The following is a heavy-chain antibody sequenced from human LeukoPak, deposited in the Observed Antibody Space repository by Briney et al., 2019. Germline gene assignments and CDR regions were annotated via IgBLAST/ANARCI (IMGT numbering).Heavy chain of an antibody. CDR3: ARGGRGLY. CDR1: GFTFSNYW. CDR2: INTDGSTA. Sequence: GGSLRLSCAASGFTFSNYWMHWFRQAPGKGLGWVSHINTDGSTANYADSVKGRFTISRDNAKNTLYLQMHSLRAEDTAVYYCARGGRGLYWGQGTLVTVSS. J-gene: IGHJ4*02. V-gene: IGHV3-74*01. D-gene: IGHD1-26*01.